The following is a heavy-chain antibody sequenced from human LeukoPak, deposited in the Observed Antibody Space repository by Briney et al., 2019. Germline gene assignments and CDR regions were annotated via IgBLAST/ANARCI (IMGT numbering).Heavy chain of an antibody. D-gene: IGHD5-24*01. Sequence: SETLSLTCTVSGGSISSSSYYWGWIRQPPGKGLEWIGSIYYSGSTYYNPSLKSRVTISVDTSKNQFSLKLSSVTAADTAVYYCARRRDGYNWGDDAFDIWGQGTLVTVSS. V-gene: IGHV4-39*07. CDR1: GGSISSSSYY. CDR3: ARRRDGYNWGDDAFDI. CDR2: IYYSGST. J-gene: IGHJ3*02.